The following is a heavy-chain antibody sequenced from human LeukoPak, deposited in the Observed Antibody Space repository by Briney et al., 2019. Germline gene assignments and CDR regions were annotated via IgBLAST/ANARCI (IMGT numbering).Heavy chain of an antibody. CDR1: GFTFSSCA. V-gene: IGHV3-23*01. CDR2: ICANDGNT. D-gene: IGHD2-15*01. CDR3: AKGSGSSCYSPCDY. J-gene: IGHJ4*02. Sequence: GGSLRLSCAASGFTFSSCAMNWVRQAPGKGLEWVSVICANDGNTYYADAVKGRFTISRDNSKDTLYLQMDSLRAEDTAVYYCAKGSGSSCYSPCDYWGQGILVTVSS.